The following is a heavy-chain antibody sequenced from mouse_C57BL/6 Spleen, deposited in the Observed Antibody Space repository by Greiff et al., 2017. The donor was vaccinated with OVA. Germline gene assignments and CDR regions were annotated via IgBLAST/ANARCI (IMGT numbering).Heavy chain of an antibody. CDR2: IDPSDSYT. CDR1: GYTFTSYW. J-gene: IGHJ4*01. V-gene: IGHV1-69*01. CDR3: ARRGNYEGAMDY. D-gene: IGHD2-1*01. Sequence: QVQLQQPGAELVMPGASVKLSCKASGYTFTSYWMLWVKQRPGQGLEWIGEIDPSDSYTNYNQKFKGKSTLTVDKSSSTAYMQLSSLTSEDSAVYYCARRGNYEGAMDYWGQGTSVTVSS.